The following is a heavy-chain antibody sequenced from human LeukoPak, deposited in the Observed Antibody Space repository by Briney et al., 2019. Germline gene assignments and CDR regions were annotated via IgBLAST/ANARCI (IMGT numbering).Heavy chain of an antibody. J-gene: IGHJ4*02. V-gene: IGHV3-23*01. Sequence: GRSLRLSCAASGFTFSSYAMSWVRQAPGKGLEWVSTISGSGDSTYYADSVKGRFTISRDNSKNTLYLQMNSLRADDTAVYYCAKKWSGYYPFDYWGQGTLVTVSS. CDR1: GFTFSSYA. D-gene: IGHD3-3*01. CDR2: ISGSGDST. CDR3: AKKWSGYYPFDY.